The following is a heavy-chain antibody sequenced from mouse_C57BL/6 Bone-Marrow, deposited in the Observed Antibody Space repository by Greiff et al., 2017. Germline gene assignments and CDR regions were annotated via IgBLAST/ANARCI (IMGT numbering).Heavy chain of an antibody. CDR3: ARLNWDYAMDY. D-gene: IGHD4-1*01. CDR1: GFAFSSYA. V-gene: IGHV5-4*01. Sequence: EVQVVESGGGLVKPGGSLKLSCAASGFAFSSYAMSWVRQTPGTRLEWVAPISDGGSYTYYPDNVKGRFTISRDNAKNNLYLQMSHLKSEDTAMYYCARLNWDYAMDYWGQGTSVTVSS. CDR2: ISDGGSYT. J-gene: IGHJ4*01.